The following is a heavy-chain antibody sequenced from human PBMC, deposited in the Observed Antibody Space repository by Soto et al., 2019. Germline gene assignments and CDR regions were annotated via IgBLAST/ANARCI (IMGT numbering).Heavy chain of an antibody. Sequence: EVQVLESGGGLVQPGGSLRLSCAASGFTFSIFPMTCVRPAPGRGLEWVSAISRSGDAIYYADSVRGRFTISRDNSTNTLYLQMISLRAEDTSIYYCASHYDIPTGALASLDFWGQGSLVTVSS. CDR2: ISRSGDAI. CDR1: GFTFSIFP. J-gene: IGHJ4*02. V-gene: IGHV3-23*01. D-gene: IGHD3-9*01. CDR3: ASHYDIPTGALASLDF.